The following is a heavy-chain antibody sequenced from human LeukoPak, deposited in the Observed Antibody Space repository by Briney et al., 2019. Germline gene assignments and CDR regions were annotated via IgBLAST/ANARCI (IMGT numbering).Heavy chain of an antibody. Sequence: SGGSLRLSCAASGFTFSSYSMNWVRQAPGKGLEWVSSISSSSSYIYYADSVKGRFTISRDNSKNTLYLQMNSLRSDTAVYYCARKVLRGNWFDPWGQGTLVTVSS. V-gene: IGHV3-21*01. D-gene: IGHD3-10*01. CDR1: GFTFSSYS. CDR3: ARKVLRGNWFDP. J-gene: IGHJ5*02. CDR2: ISSSSSYI.